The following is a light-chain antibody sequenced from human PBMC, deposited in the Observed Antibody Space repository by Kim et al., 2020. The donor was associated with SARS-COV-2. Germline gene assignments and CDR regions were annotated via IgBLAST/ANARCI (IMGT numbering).Light chain of an antibody. CDR1: SGSMASNY. CDR2: EDN. Sequence: GKTATIACTRASGSMASNYVKWYQQRPGSAPTTVIYEDNQIPSGVPDRFSGSIDSSSNSASLTISGLKTEDEADYYCQSYDSSTRVFGGGTQLTVL. CDR3: QSYDSSTRV. J-gene: IGLJ3*02. V-gene: IGLV6-57*03.